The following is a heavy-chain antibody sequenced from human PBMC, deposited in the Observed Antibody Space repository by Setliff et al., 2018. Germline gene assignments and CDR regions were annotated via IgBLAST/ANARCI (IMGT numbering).Heavy chain of an antibody. Sequence: GGSLRLSCAASGFAFASHNMLWVRQAPGKGLEWVAAISSANNYLVYADSVKGRFTISRDNAKNSVYLQMNSLRAEDTAIYCIRDTSGRDAFDIWGQGTMVTVSS. CDR2: ISSANNYL. D-gene: IGHD6-19*01. V-gene: IGHV3-21*04. CDR1: GFAFASHN. CDR3: RDTSGRDAFDI. J-gene: IGHJ3*02.